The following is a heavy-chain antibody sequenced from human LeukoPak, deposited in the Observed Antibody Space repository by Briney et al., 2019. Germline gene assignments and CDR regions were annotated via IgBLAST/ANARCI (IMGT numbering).Heavy chain of an antibody. D-gene: IGHD6-19*01. J-gene: IGHJ4*02. CDR3: AREVNRAGTGNFDY. Sequence: GASVKVSFKASGYTFTIYYMHWVRQAPGQGREWMGIINPSGGSTSYAQKFQGRVTITRDTSTSTVYVELSSLRSEDTAVYYCAREVNRAGTGNFDYWGQGTLVTVSS. V-gene: IGHV1-46*01. CDR1: GYTFTIYY. CDR2: INPSGGST.